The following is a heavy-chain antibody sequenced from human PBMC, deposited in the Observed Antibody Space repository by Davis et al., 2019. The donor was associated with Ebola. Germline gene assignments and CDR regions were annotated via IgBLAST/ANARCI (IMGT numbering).Heavy chain of an antibody. CDR2: INHSGST. J-gene: IGHJ3*02. CDR3: ARHFERGRGIAARRGAFDI. V-gene: IGHV4-39*01. Sequence: PSETLSLTCTVSGGSISSSRYYWAWIRQPPGKGLEWIGEINHSGSTNYNPSLKSRVTISVDTSKNQFSLKLSSVTAADTAVYYCARHFERGRGIAARRGAFDIWGQGTMVTVSS. D-gene: IGHD6-6*01. CDR1: GGSISSSRYY.